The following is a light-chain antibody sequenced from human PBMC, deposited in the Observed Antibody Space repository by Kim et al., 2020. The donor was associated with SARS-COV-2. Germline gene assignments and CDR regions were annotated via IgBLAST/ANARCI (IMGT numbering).Light chain of an antibody. J-gene: IGLJ3*02. CDR1: TSNIGHNA. V-gene: IGLV1-36*01. CDR2: YDD. Sequence: ELTQPPSVSEAPRQRVTISCSGSTSNIGHNAVNWYQQLPGKAPKLLIYYDDLLPAGVSDRFSGSKSGTSASLAISGLQSEDEADYYCAGWDDSLNGWVFGGGTKLTVL. CDR3: AGWDDSLNGWV.